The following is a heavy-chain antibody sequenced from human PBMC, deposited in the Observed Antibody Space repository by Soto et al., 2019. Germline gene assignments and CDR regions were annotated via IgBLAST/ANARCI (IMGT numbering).Heavy chain of an antibody. J-gene: IGHJ4*02. CDR2: IYYSGST. Sequence: PSETLSLTCTVSGGSISSGGYYWSWIRQHPGKGLEWIGYIYYSGSTYYNPSLKSRVTISVDTSKNQFSLKLSSVTAADTAVYYCARDKMSRYYFDYWGQGTLVTVSS. CDR1: GGSISSGGYY. V-gene: IGHV4-31*03. CDR3: ARDKMSRYYFDY.